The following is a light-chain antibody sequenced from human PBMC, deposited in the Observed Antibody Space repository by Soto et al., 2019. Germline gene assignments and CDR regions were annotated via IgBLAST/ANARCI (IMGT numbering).Light chain of an antibody. Sequence: EIVLTQSPGTLSLSPGERATLSCRASQSVSGSYLAWYQQKPGQAPRLLMYGASRRATGIPDRFSGSGSGTDFTLTISRLEPEDFAVYYCQQYGSSPLTFGQGTKVEIK. V-gene: IGKV3-20*01. CDR3: QQYGSSPLT. J-gene: IGKJ1*01. CDR1: QSVSGSY. CDR2: GAS.